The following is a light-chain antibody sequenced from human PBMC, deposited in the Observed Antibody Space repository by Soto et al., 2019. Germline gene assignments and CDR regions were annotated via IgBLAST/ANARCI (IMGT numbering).Light chain of an antibody. CDR1: QSVSSY. CDR3: LQRRDWPRT. Sequence: EIVLTQSPATLSLSPGERATLSCRASQSVSSYLAWYQQKPGQAPRLLIYDASNRATGIPARFSGSGSGTDFTLTISSLEPEDFAVYYCLQRRDWPRTFGQGTKVEIK. CDR2: DAS. V-gene: IGKV3-11*01. J-gene: IGKJ1*01.